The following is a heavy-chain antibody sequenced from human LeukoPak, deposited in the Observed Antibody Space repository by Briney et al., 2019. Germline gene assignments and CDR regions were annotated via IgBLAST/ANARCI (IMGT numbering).Heavy chain of an antibody. CDR2: ISYDGSNK. CDR1: GFTFSSYA. J-gene: IGHJ4*02. V-gene: IGHV3-30-3*01. Sequence: PGRSLRLSCAASGFTFSSYAMHWVRQAPGKGLEWVAVISYDGSNKYYADSVKGRFTISRDNSKNTLYLQMNSLRAEDTAVYYCAKDPWIQLWVPPDYFDYWGQGTLVTVSS. D-gene: IGHD5-18*01. CDR3: AKDPWIQLWVPPDYFDY.